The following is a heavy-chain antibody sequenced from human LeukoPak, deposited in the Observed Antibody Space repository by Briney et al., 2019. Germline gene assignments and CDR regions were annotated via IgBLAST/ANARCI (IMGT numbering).Heavy chain of an antibody. CDR1: GFAFSSYA. CDR3: ARDLSEKYSIDY. D-gene: IGHD2/OR15-2a*01. Sequence: QTGGSLRLSCAASGFAFSSYAIHWVRQAPGKGLEWVSFISYDGRIKYYADSVKGRLTISRDNSKSTLSLQMNSLRAEDTATYYCARDLSEKYSIDYWGQGTLVTVSS. J-gene: IGHJ4*02. V-gene: IGHV3-30-3*01. CDR2: ISYDGRIK.